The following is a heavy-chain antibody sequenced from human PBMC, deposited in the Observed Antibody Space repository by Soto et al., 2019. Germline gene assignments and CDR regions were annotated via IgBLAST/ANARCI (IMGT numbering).Heavy chain of an antibody. J-gene: IGHJ4*02. CDR3: VMGYYFDY. Sequence: EVQLVESGGGLVQPGGSLRLSCAASGLTFSSYSMNWVRQTPGKGLEWVSDISTSSTTIHYADSVKGRFTISRDNAKNSLYLQMNILRADDTAVYYCVMGYYFDYWGQGTLVTVSS. CDR2: ISTSSTTI. V-gene: IGHV3-48*01. D-gene: IGHD2-8*01. CDR1: GLTFSSYS.